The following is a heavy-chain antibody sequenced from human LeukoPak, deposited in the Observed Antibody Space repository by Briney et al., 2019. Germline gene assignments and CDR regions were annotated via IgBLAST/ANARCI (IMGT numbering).Heavy chain of an antibody. CDR1: GGSISGSSYY. D-gene: IGHD3-10*01. CDR2: IYYSGST. J-gene: IGHJ4*02. V-gene: IGHV4-39*01. Sequence: SETLSLTCTVSGGSISGSSYYWGWIRQPPGKGLEWIGSIYYSGSTHYNSSLKSRVTISVDTSKHQFSLKLSSVTAADTAVYYCAGYDGGSGPFDYWGQGTLVTVSS. CDR3: AGYDGGSGPFDY.